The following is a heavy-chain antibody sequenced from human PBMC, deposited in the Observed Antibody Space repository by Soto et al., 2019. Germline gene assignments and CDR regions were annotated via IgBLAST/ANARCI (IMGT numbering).Heavy chain of an antibody. CDR3: AREAYLGELSNPLYRY. D-gene: IGHD3-16*02. CDR2: IWYDGSNK. CDR1: GFTFSSYG. V-gene: IGHV3-33*01. J-gene: IGHJ4*02. Sequence: GGSLRLSCAASGFTFSSYGMHWVRQAPGKGLEWVAVIWYDGSNKYYADSVKGRFTISRDNSKNTLYLQMNSLRAEDTAVYYCAREAYLGELSNPLYRYWGQGTLVTVSS.